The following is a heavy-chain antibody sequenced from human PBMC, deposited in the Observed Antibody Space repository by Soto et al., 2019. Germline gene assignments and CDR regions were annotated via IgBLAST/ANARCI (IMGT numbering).Heavy chain of an antibody. V-gene: IGHV1-69*13. D-gene: IGHD3-10*01. J-gene: IGHJ4*02. CDR1: RGTFSSYA. CDR2: IIPIFGTA. CDR3: ARDFHGSGFPGGY. Sequence: GXSVKVSCKASRGTFSSYAISWVRQAPGQGLEWMGGIIPIFGTANYAQKFQGRVTITADESTSTAYMELSSLRSEDTAVYYCARDFHGSGFPGGYWGQGTLVTVYS.